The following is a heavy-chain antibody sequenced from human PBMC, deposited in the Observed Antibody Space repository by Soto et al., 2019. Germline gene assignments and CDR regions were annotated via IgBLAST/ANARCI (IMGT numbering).Heavy chain of an antibody. CDR1: GYTFTGYY. V-gene: IGHV1-2*04. Sequence: ASVKVSCKASGYTFTGYYMHWVRQAPGQGLEWMGWINPNSGGTNYAQKFQGWVTMTRDTSISTAYMELSRLRSDDTAVYYCARTLSDFYYYGMDVWGQGTTVTVSS. CDR2: INPNSGGT. CDR3: ARTLSDFYYYGMDV. J-gene: IGHJ6*02. D-gene: IGHD3-3*01.